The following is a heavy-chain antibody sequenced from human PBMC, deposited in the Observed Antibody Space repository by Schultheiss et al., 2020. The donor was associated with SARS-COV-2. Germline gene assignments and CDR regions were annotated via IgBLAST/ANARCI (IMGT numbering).Heavy chain of an antibody. CDR2: IYSGGST. CDR3: ARDQRDAFDI. CDR1: GFTVSSNY. V-gene: IGHV3-66*02. J-gene: IGHJ3*02. Sequence: GESLKISCAASGFTVSSNYMSWVRQAPGKGLEWVSVIYSGGSTYYADSVKGRFTISRDNSKNTLYLQMNSLRAEDTAVYYCARDQRDAFDILGQGTMVTVSS.